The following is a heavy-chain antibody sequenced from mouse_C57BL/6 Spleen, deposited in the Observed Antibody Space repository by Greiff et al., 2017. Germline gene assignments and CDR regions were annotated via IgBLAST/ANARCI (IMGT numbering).Heavy chain of an antibody. D-gene: IGHD3-2*02. V-gene: IGHV1-82*01. CDR3: ARGQLRLPFRY. CDR2: IYPGDGDT. Sequence: QVQLQQSGPELVKPGASVKISCKASGYAFSSSWMNWVKQRPGKGLEWIGRIYPGDGDTNYNGKFKGKATLTADKSSSTAYMQLSSLTSEDSAVYVCARGQLRLPFRYWGQGTTLTVSS. J-gene: IGHJ2*01. CDR1: GYAFSSSW.